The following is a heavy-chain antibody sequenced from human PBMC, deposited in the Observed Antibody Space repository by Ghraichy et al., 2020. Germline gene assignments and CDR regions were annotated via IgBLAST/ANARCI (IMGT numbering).Heavy chain of an antibody. J-gene: IGHJ6*02. Sequence: SLRLSCAASGFTFDDYAMHWVRQVPGKGLEWVSGVSWSSYSIGYADSVKGRFTISRDNARNSLYLQMSSLRAEDTALYYCAKGYSSSGWLYYGLDVWGQGTTVTVSS. V-gene: IGHV3-9*01. CDR1: GFTFDDYA. D-gene: IGHD6-19*01. CDR2: VSWSSYSI. CDR3: AKGYSSSGWLYYGLDV.